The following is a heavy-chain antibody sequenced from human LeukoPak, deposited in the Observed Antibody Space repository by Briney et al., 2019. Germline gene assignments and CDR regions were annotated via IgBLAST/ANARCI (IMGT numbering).Heavy chain of an antibody. CDR1: GFTFSSYS. CDR2: ISSSSSYI. D-gene: IGHD1-1*01. V-gene: IGHV3-21*01. Sequence: PGGSLRLSCAASGFTFSSYSMNWVRQAQGKGLEWVSSISSSSSYIYYADSVKGRFTISRDNAKNSLYLQMNSLRAEDTAVYYCARDPQGTTGTTGGMDVWGKGTTVTVSS. J-gene: IGHJ6*04. CDR3: ARDPQGTTGTTGGMDV.